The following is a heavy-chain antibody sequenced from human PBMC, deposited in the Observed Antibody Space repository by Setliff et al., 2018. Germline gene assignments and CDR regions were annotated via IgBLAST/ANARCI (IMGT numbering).Heavy chain of an antibody. CDR2: ISGSGGDT. CDR1: GFTFDDYV. J-gene: IGHJ4*02. V-gene: IGHV3-23*01. CDR3: AKDFRDLGYSDY. Sequence: PGGSLRLSCAASGFTFDDYVMSWVRQAPGKGLEWIASISGSGGDTDSADSVKGRFTISRDNSKNTLYLQMNSLRAEDTAVYYCAKDFRDLGYSDYWGQGTLVTVSS.